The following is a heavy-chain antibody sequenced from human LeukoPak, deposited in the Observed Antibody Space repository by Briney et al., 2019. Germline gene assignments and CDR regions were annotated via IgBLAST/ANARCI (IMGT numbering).Heavy chain of an antibody. CDR2: INHSGST. D-gene: IGHD4-17*01. J-gene: IGHJ4*02. V-gene: IGHV4-34*01. Sequence: SETLSLTCAVYGGSFSGYYWSWIRQPPGKGLEWIGEINHSGSTNYNPSLKSRVTISVDTSKNQFSLKLSSVTAADTAVYYCARLSPGEAVDYWGQGTLVTVSS. CDR3: ARLSPGEAVDY. CDR1: GGSFSGYY.